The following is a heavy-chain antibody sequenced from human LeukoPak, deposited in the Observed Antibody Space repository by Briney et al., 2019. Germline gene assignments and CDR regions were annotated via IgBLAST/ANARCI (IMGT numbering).Heavy chain of an antibody. CDR1: GGSISTYY. V-gene: IGHV4-34*01. Sequence: PSETLSLTCTVSGGSISTYYWSWIRQPPGKGLEWIGEINHSGSTNYNPSLKSRVTISVDTSKNQFSLKLSSVTAADTAVYYCARGTYYYDSSGPFPFDYWGQGTLVTVSS. J-gene: IGHJ4*02. CDR3: ARGTYYYDSSGPFPFDY. CDR2: INHSGST. D-gene: IGHD3-22*01.